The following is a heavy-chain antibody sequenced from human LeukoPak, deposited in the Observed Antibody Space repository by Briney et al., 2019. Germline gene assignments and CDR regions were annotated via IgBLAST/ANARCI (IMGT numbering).Heavy chain of an antibody. V-gene: IGHV4-34*01. D-gene: IGHD2-21*01. Sequence: KPSETLSLTCGVSGGSISSYFWTWIRQSPAKGPEWIGEINESGETDYNPSLKSRAKISIDTSRGQFYLTLRSVTAADAAMYYCARVLGIAVVAGATEDNYFDPWGQGILVTVSS. J-gene: IGHJ5*02. CDR1: GGSISSYF. CDR2: INESGET. CDR3: ARVLGIAVVAGATEDNYFDP.